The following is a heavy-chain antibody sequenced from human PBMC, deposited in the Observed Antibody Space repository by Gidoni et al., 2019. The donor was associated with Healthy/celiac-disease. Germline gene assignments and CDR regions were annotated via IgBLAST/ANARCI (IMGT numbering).Heavy chain of an antibody. V-gene: IGHV2-5*02. CDR3: AHRGYDFGSGYYGYFDY. CDR2: IYWDDDK. Sequence: WIRQPPGKALEWIALIYWDDDKRYSPSLKSRLTITKDTSKNQVVLTMTNMDPVDTATYYCAHRGYDFGSGYYGYFDYWGQGTLVTVSS. J-gene: IGHJ4*02. D-gene: IGHD3-3*01.